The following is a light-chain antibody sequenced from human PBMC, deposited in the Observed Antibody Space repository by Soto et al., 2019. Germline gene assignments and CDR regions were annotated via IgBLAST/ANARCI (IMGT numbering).Light chain of an antibody. CDR1: QDISGW. Sequence: DIQMTQSPSSVSASVGDRVTITCRASQDISGWLAWYQQKPGEAPKLLIYAASSLQSGVPSRFSGSGSGTYFTLTITSLQSEDFATYYCLQADTFPITFGQGTRLEIK. J-gene: IGKJ5*01. CDR2: AAS. V-gene: IGKV1-12*01. CDR3: LQADTFPIT.